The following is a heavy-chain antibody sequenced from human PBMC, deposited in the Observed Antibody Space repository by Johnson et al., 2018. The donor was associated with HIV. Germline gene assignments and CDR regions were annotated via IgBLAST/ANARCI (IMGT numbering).Heavy chain of an antibody. CDR3: ARGGVGDVFDI. D-gene: IGHD1-26*01. CDR2: VYSGGNT. Sequence: EVQLVESGGGLVQPGGSLRLSCAASGFTVSSNYMSWVRQAPGKGLEWVSIVYSGGNTYYTDSVKGRFTISRYNAKNSLYLQMNSLRAEDTAVYYCARGGVGDVFDIWGQGTMVTVSS. V-gene: IGHV3-66*01. CDR1: GFTVSSNY. J-gene: IGHJ3*02.